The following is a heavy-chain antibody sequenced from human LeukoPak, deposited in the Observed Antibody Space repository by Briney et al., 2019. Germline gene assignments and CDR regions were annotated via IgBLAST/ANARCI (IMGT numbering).Heavy chain of an antibody. V-gene: IGHV4-39*01. J-gene: IGHJ6*02. CDR1: GGSIGSSSYY. CDR2: IYYSGST. D-gene: IGHD1-26*01. CDR3: ARHYEGAPLIYGMDV. Sequence: PSETLSLTCTVSGGSIGSSSYYWGWIRQPPGKGLEWIGSIYYSGSTYYNPSLKSRVTISVDTSKNQFSLKLSSVTAADTAVYYCARHYEGAPLIYGMDVWGQGTTVTVSS.